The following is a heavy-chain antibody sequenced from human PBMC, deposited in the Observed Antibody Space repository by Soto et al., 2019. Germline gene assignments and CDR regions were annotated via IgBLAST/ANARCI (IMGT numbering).Heavy chain of an antibody. J-gene: IGHJ4*02. CDR1: GFTFSNYA. Sequence: EVQLLESGGGVVQPGGSLRLSCAASGFTFSNYAVTWVRQAPGKGLEWVSPISGSGGSTYYADSVMGRFTISRDNSKNTLYRQMNSLRAEDTAVYYCAKEQGSSCYEITYWDQGTLVTGSS. D-gene: IGHD6-13*01. CDR3: AKEQGSSCYEITY. CDR2: ISGSGGST. V-gene: IGHV3-23*01.